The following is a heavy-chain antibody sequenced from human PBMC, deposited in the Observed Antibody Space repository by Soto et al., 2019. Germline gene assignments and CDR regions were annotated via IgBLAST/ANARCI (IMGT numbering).Heavy chain of an antibody. CDR2: INPYNHNT. CDR3: ARAEKWVTGNMGGY. Sequence: QVQLVQSGAEVKKPGASVKVSCKAFGYTFTTYGISWVRQAPGQGLEWMGWINPYNHNTYYAQKIQGRVTMTTDTSTSKAYMELRSLRYDDSAIYYCARAEKWVTGNMGGYWGQGTLVTVYS. V-gene: IGHV1-18*04. D-gene: IGHD1-20*01. CDR1: GYTFTTYG. J-gene: IGHJ4*02.